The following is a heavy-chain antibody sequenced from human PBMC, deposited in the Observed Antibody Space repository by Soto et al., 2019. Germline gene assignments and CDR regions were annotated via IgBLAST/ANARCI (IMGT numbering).Heavy chain of an antibody. J-gene: IGHJ4*02. D-gene: IGHD6-6*01. CDR1: GYTFTNYA. CDR3: ARGGAARHFDY. Sequence: ASGKVSCKASGYTFTNYALSWVRQAPGQGLEWVGFISVYNGNTHFAQKFQGRVTVTTDTSTSTAYMDLRSLRSDDTAVYYCARGGAARHFDYWGQGTQVTGS. CDR2: ISVYNGNT. V-gene: IGHV1-18*01.